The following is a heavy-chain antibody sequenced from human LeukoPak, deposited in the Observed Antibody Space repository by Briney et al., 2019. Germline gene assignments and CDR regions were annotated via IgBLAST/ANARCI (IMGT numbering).Heavy chain of an antibody. CDR2: INHSGST. CDR3: ARGMGIAVAGYFDY. Sequence: SETLSLTCAVYGGSFSGDYWSWIRQPPGKGLEWIGEINHSGSTNYNPSLKSRVTISVDTSKNQFSLKLSSVTAADTAVYYCARGMGIAVAGYFDYWGQGTLVTVSS. CDR1: GGSFSGDY. V-gene: IGHV4-34*01. J-gene: IGHJ4*02. D-gene: IGHD6-19*01.